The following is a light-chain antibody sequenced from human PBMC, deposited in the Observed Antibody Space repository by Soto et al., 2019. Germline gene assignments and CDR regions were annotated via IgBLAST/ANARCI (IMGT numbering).Light chain of an antibody. CDR1: QSVSSN. CDR3: QQYNNWPLT. J-gene: IGKJ1*01. CDR2: GAS. Sequence: ERVMTQSPATLSVSPCERATLSWSASQSVSSNLAWYQQKPGQAPRLLIYGASTRATGIPARFSGSGSGTEFTLTISSLQSEDFAVYYCQQYNNWPLTFGQGTKVDIK. V-gene: IGKV3-15*01.